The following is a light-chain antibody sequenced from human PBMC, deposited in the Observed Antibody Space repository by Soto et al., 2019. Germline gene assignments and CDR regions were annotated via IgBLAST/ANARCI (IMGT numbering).Light chain of an antibody. V-gene: IGKV3-15*01. CDR2: CVS. CDR3: RQYDDWLRLT. CDR1: QSVGTK. Sequence: ESVMQQSPVTLPASPGESVTLSCRARQSVGTKLAWYQQKPGQAPSLLIYCVSTRATGMPTRFSGSGAWRQFILIISSLLYADYAVYYCRQYDDWLRLTFGEGTKVDI. J-gene: IGKJ4*01.